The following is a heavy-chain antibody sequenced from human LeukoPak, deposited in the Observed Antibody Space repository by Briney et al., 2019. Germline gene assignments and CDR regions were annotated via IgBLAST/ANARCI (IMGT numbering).Heavy chain of an antibody. J-gene: IGHJ4*02. CDR3: ARGMRDYYGLDY. V-gene: IGHV3-74*01. CDR2: INSDESTT. Sequence: GGSLRLSCAASGFTFSSFWMHWVRQAPGKGLVWVSHINSDESTTNYADSVRGRFTISRDNAKNTLYLQMNSLTAEDTAVYYCARGMRDYYGLDYWGQGTLVTVSS. CDR1: GFTFSSFW. D-gene: IGHD3-10*01.